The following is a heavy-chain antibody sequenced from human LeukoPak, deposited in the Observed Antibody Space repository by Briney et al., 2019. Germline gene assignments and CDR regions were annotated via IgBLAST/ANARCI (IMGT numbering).Heavy chain of an antibody. CDR1: RFTFSKYW. CDR2: INTDGTVT. Sequence: GGSLRLSCAASRFTFSKYWMLWVRQAPGKGLESVSRINTDGTVTTYADSVKGRFTVSRDNADNTMFLQMNSVRDEDTAVYYCATKQWLAPPPDSWGQGTPVTVSS. CDR3: ATKQWLAPPPDS. V-gene: IGHV3-74*01. D-gene: IGHD6-19*01. J-gene: IGHJ4*02.